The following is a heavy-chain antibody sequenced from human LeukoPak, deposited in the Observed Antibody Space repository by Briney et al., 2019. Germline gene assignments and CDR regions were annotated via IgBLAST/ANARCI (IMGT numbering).Heavy chain of an antibody. CDR2: INAGNGNT. CDR1: GYTFTSYA. V-gene: IGHV1-3*01. J-gene: IGHJ4*02. Sequence: ASVKVSCKASGYTFTSYAMHWVRQAPGQRLEWMGWINAGNGNTKYSQKFQGRVTITRDTSASTAYMELSSLRSEDTAVYYCARGYYDSSGYYDFDYWGQGTLVTVSS. D-gene: IGHD3-22*01. CDR3: ARGYYDSSGYYDFDY.